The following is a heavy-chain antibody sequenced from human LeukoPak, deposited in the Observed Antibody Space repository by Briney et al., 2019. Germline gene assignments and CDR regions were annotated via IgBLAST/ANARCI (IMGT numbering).Heavy chain of an antibody. V-gene: IGHV1-8*01. D-gene: IGHD3-16*01. CDR2: MNPNSGNT. CDR3: ARGPLRFRPYYYYSYMDV. CDR1: GYTFTSYY. J-gene: IGHJ6*03. Sequence: ASVTVSCTASGYTFTSYYINWVRQATGQGLEWMGWMNPNSGNTGYAPKSQGRLTITRNPSINTAYWDLSSLRSEDTAVYYCARGPLRFRPYYYYSYMDVWGKGTTVTVSS.